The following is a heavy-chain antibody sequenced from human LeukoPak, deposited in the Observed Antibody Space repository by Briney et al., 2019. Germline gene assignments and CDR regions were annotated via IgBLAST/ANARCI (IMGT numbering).Heavy chain of an antibody. CDR1: GYTFTAYY. J-gene: IGHJ4*02. CDR2: INPNSGGT. V-gene: IGHV1-2*02. D-gene: IGHD3-10*01. CDR3: ARAYGSGSSYHPDY. Sequence: ASVTVSCKASGYTFTAYYMHWVRQAPEQGLEWMGWINPNSGGTNSSQKFQDRVTLTRDTSISTAYMELGSLRSDDTAIYYCARAYGSGSSYHPDYWGQGTLVTVSS.